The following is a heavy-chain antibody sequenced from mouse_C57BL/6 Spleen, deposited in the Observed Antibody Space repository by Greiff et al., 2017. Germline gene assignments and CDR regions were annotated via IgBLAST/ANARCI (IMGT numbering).Heavy chain of an antibody. CDR3: AMGLGRAFDY. V-gene: IGHV1-69*01. Sequence: VQLQQPGAELVMPGASVKLSCKASGYTFTSYWMHWVKQRPGQGLEWIGEIDTSDSYTNSNQKFKGKSTLTVDNSSSTAYMQLSSLTSEDSAVYYCAMGLGRAFDYWGQGTTLTVSS. CDR2: IDTSDSYT. D-gene: IGHD4-1*01. CDR1: GYTFTSYW. J-gene: IGHJ2*01.